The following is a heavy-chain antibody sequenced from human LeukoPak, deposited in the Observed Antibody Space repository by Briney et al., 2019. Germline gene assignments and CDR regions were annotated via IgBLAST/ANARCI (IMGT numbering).Heavy chain of an antibody. CDR3: VRRDNTGWNYFDC. D-gene: IGHD6-19*01. J-gene: IGHJ4*02. V-gene: IGHV4-59*08. CDR1: GGSINSHY. Sequence: SETLSLTCTVSGGSINSHYWGWIRQSPGKGLEWIGDIYYSGSTKYNPSLKSRVTISVDTPKNDLSLRLTSVLAADTAIYYCVRRDNTGWNYFDCWGQGILVTVSS. CDR2: IYYSGST.